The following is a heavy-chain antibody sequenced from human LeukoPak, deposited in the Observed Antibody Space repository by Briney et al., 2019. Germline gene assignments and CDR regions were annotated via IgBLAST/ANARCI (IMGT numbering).Heavy chain of an antibody. V-gene: IGHV4-31*03. Sequence: KSSQTQSLTCTVSGGSISSGGYYWSWIRQHPGKGLEWIGYIYYSGSTYYNPSLKSRVTISVDTSKNQFSLKLSSVTAADTAVYYCASLAAAGSYFDYWGQGTLVTVSS. CDR1: GGSISSGGYY. CDR2: IYYSGST. CDR3: ASLAAAGSYFDY. D-gene: IGHD6-13*01. J-gene: IGHJ4*02.